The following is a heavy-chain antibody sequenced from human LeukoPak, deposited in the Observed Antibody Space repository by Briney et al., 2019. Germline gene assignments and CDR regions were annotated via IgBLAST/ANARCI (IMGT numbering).Heavy chain of an antibody. Sequence: GGSLRLSCAASGFAFSSYSMNWVRQAPGKGLDWVLSISSSSSYIYYADSVKGRFTISRDNAKNSLYLQMNSLRAEDTAVYYCAREPWAGDGYNYPDYWGQGTLVTVSS. V-gene: IGHV3-21*01. CDR1: GFAFSSYS. D-gene: IGHD5-24*01. J-gene: IGHJ4*02. CDR3: AREPWAGDGYNYPDY. CDR2: ISSSSSYI.